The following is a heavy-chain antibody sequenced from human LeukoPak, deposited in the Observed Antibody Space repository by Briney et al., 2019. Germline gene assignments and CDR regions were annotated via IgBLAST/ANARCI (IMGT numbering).Heavy chain of an antibody. D-gene: IGHD3-22*01. CDR1: GFTFGNYW. Sequence: GGSLRLSCAASGFTFGNYWMNWVRQAPGKGLEWVAVISYDGSNKYYADSVKGRFTISRDNSKNTLYLQMNSLRAEDTAVYYCAKREGLYYDSSLCYWGQGTLVTVSS. CDR2: ISYDGSNK. J-gene: IGHJ4*02. V-gene: IGHV3-30*18. CDR3: AKREGLYYDSSLCY.